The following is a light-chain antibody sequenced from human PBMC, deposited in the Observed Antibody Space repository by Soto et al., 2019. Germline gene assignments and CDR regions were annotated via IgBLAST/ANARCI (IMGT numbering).Light chain of an antibody. CDR3: QQYNNWPLWT. CDR1: QSVSSN. V-gene: IGKV3-15*01. CDR2: VAS. Sequence: EIVMTQSPATMSVSPGERATLSCRASQSVSSNLAWYPQKPGQAHRLLIYVASTRATGIPARFSGSGSGTECTRTIISLQSEDLSVYYCQQYNNWPLWTFGQGTKLEIK. J-gene: IGKJ1*01.